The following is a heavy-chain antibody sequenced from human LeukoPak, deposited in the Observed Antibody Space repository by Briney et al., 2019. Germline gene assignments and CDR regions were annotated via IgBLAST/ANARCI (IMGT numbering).Heavy chain of an antibody. Sequence: PGGSLRLSCAASGFTFGIYWMSWVRQAPGKGLEWVGNINPDGSGNEYVDAVKGRFTISRDNSKNTLYLQMNSLRAEDTAVYYCAKGVACSSTSCSAFDYWGQGTLVTVSS. D-gene: IGHD2-2*01. CDR1: GFTFGIYW. J-gene: IGHJ4*02. CDR3: AKGVACSSTSCSAFDY. CDR2: INPDGSGN. V-gene: IGHV3-7*01.